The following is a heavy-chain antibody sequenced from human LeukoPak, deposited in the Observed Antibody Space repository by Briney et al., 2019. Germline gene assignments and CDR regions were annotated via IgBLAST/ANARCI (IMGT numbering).Heavy chain of an antibody. D-gene: IGHD4-17*01. J-gene: IGHJ4*02. Sequence: ASVKVSCKASGYTFTSYDINWARQATGQGLEWMGWMNPNSGNTGYAQKFQGRVTITRNTSISTAYMELSSLRSEDTAVYYCARAAYGDYAFDYWGQGTLVTVSS. CDR1: GYTFTSYD. CDR3: ARAAYGDYAFDY. CDR2: MNPNSGNT. V-gene: IGHV1-8*03.